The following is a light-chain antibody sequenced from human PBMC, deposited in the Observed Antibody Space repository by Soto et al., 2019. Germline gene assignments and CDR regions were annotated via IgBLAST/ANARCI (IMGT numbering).Light chain of an antibody. V-gene: IGLV1-44*01. CDR2: SNN. CDR3: AAWDDSLNGPV. J-gene: IGLJ2*01. Sequence: QPVLTQPPSASGTPGQRVTIYCSGSSSNIGSNTVNWYQQLPGTAPKLLIYSNNRRPSGVPDRFSGSKSGTSASLAISGLQSEDEADYYCAAWDDSLNGPVFGGGTKLTVL. CDR1: SSNIGSNT.